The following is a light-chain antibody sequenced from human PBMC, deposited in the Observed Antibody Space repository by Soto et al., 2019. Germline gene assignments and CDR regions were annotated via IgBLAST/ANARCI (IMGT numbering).Light chain of an antibody. Sequence: EIVLTQSPGTLSLSPGERATLSCRASQSVSSSFLAWYQQKPGQAPRLLIYGASSRATGIPDRFSGSGSGTDFTLTISGLEPEDSAVYYCQQYKSWFTFGQGTKLEIK. CDR1: QSVSSSF. J-gene: IGKJ2*01. CDR2: GAS. CDR3: QQYKSWFT. V-gene: IGKV3-20*01.